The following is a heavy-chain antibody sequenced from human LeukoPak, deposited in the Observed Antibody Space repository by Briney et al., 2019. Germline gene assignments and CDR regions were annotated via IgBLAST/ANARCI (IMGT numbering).Heavy chain of an antibody. CDR3: GYYNSGSYSTPDS. Sequence: GGSLRLSCAASGFTFSGFGMHLVRQAPGKGLEWVAYIHTDQTIQYYADSVKGRFTISRDNSKNTLSLQMKTLRSEDTAVYYCGYYNSGSYSTPDSWGQGTQVTVSS. D-gene: IGHD3-10*01. CDR1: GFTFSGFG. J-gene: IGHJ5*01. CDR2: IHTDQTIQ. V-gene: IGHV3-30*02.